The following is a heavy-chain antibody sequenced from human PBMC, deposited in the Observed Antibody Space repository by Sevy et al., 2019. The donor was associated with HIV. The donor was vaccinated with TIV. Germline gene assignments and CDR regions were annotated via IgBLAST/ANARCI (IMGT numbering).Heavy chain of an antibody. J-gene: IGHJ4*02. CDR1: GFLFSSYE. V-gene: IGHV3-48*03. CDR3: SRDLPPSASTVSHFDY. Sequence: GGSLRLSCAASGFLFSSYEMNWVRQAPGKGLEWVSYITKSGISVYYSDSVRGRFTTFRDNAKNFLFLQMNSLRAEDTAVYYCSRDLPPSASTVSHFDYWGQGTLVTVSS. CDR2: ITKSGISV. D-gene: IGHD2-2*01.